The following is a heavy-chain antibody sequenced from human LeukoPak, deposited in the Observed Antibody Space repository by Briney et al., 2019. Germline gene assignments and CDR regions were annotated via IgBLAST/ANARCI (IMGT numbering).Heavy chain of an antibody. CDR2: INHSGST. Sequence: SETLSLTCAVYGGSFSGYYWSWIRQPPGKGLEWIGEINHSGSTNYNPSLKSRVTTSVDTSKNQFSLKLSSVTAADTAVYYCARGGRVGYYDSSGYYYPYSVDYYYYGMDVWGQGTTVTVSS. D-gene: IGHD3-22*01. CDR1: GGSFSGYY. CDR3: ARGGRVGYYDSSGYYYPYSVDYYYYGMDV. V-gene: IGHV4-34*01. J-gene: IGHJ6*02.